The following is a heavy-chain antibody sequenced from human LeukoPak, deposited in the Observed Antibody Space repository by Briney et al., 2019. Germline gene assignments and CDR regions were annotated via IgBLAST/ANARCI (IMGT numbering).Heavy chain of an antibody. V-gene: IGHV3-74*01. CDR2: INSDGSST. CDR1: GFTFSSYW. J-gene: IGHJ3*02. D-gene: IGHD2-2*01. CDR3: ARKAYPEAFDI. Sequence: PGGSLRLSCAASGFTFSSYWMHWVRQAPGKGLVWVSRINSDGSSTSYADSVKGRFTISRDNSKNTLYLQMNSLRAEDTAVYYCARKAYPEAFDIWGQGTMVTVSS.